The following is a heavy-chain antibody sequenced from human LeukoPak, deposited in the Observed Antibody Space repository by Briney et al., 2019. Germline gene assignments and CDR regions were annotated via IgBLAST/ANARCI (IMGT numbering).Heavy chain of an antibody. CDR1: GGSFTGYY. V-gene: IGHV4-4*07. Sequence: SETLSLTCVVYGGSFTGYYWSWIRQPAGKGLEWIGRIYTSGNTNYNPSLKSRATISVDTSKNQFSLELSSVTAADTAVYYCARERLAMVRGVIPKEAWGWFDPWGQGTLVTVSS. CDR3: ARERLAMVRGVIPKEAWGWFDP. CDR2: IYTSGNT. D-gene: IGHD3-10*01. J-gene: IGHJ5*02.